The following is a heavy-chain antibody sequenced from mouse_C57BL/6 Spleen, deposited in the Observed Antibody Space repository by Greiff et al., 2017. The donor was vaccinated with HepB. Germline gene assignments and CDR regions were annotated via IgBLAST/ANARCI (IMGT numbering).Heavy chain of an antibody. CDR1: GYTFTSYW. D-gene: IGHD1-1*01. CDR2: IDPSDSET. J-gene: IGHJ1*03. Sequence: QVHVKQPGAELVRPGSSVKLSCKASGYTFTSYWMHWVKQRPIQGLEWIGNIDPSDSETHYNQKFKDKATLTVDKSSSTAYMQLSSLTSEDSAVYYCARRGTTVRGWYFDVWGTGTTVTVSS. V-gene: IGHV1-52*01. CDR3: ARRGTTVRGWYFDV.